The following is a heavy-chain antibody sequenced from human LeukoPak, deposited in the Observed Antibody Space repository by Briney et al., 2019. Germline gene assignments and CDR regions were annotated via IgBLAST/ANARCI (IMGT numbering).Heavy chain of an antibody. J-gene: IGHJ3*02. Sequence: SETLSLTCTVSGGSISSGNYYWNWIRQPAGKGLEWIGRVYPSGSTNYNPSLKSRVTISIDTSKNQFSLKMSSVTAADTAMYYCARSYYYDSSGSKDAFDIWGQGTMVTVPS. D-gene: IGHD3-22*01. CDR3: ARSYYYDSSGSKDAFDI. CDR1: GGSISSGNYY. V-gene: IGHV4-61*02. CDR2: VYPSGST.